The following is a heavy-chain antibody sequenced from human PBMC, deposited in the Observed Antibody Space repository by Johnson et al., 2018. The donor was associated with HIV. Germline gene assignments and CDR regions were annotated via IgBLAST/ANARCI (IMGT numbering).Heavy chain of an antibody. CDR1: GFTFEDYA. CDR2: ISWNSGSI. V-gene: IGHV3-9*01. Sequence: VQLVESGGGLEQPGRSLRLSCAASGFTFEDYAMHWVRQVPGKGLEWVSGISWNSGSIGYADSVKGRFTITRDSSKNTLYLQMNSLRAEDTAVYYCARGLRYTYHNDDAHLLHAFDSWGQGTVVTVSS. D-gene: IGHD3-22*01. J-gene: IGHJ3*02. CDR3: ARGLRYTYHNDDAHLLHAFDS.